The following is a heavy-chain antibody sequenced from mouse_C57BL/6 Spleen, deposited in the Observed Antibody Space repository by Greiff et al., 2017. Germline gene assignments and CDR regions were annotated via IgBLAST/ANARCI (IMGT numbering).Heavy chain of an antibody. Sequence: QVQLQQSGAELVRPGASVTLSCKASGYTFTDYEMHWVKQTPVHGLEWIGAIDPETGGTAYNQKFKGKAILTADKSSSTAYMELRSLTAEDSAVYYCTRQNFDVWGTGTTVTVSS. CDR3: TRQNFDV. V-gene: IGHV1-15*01. CDR1: GYTFTDYE. J-gene: IGHJ1*03. CDR2: IDPETGGT.